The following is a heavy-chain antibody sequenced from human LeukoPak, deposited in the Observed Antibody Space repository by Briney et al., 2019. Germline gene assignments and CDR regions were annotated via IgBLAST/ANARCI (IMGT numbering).Heavy chain of an antibody. CDR2: ISYDGSNK. D-gene: IGHD1-1*01. CDR3: AKATYEAPWIPDY. V-gene: IGHV3-30*04. J-gene: IGHJ4*02. Sequence: GGSLRLSCAASELTFSNYAMHWVRQAPGKGLEWVAVISYDGSNKYYADSVKGRFTISRDNSKNTLYLQMNSLRAEDTAVYYCAKATYEAPWIPDYWGQGTLVTVSS. CDR1: ELTFSNYA.